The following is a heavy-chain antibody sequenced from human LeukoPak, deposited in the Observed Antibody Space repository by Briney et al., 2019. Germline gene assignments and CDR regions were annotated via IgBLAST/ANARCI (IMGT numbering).Heavy chain of an antibody. CDR1: GFTFSSYS. J-gene: IGHJ3*02. CDR3: ARDSKVSNAFDI. Sequence: GGSLRLSCAASGFTFSSYSMNWVRQAPGKGLEWVSSISSSSYIYYADSVKGRFTISRDNAKNSLYLQMNSLRAEDTAVYYCARDSKVSNAFDIWGQGTMVTVSS. V-gene: IGHV3-21*01. D-gene: IGHD2/OR15-2a*01. CDR2: ISSSSYI.